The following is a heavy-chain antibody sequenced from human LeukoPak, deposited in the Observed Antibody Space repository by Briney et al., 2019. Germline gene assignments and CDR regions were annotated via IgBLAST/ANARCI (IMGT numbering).Heavy chain of an antibody. D-gene: IGHD6-13*01. CDR3: ARDEAAAGGGVDY. V-gene: IGHV3-33*01. CDR2: IWYDGSNK. CDR1: GFTFSSYG. Sequence: GGSLRLSCAASGFTFSSYGMHWVRQAPGKGLEWVAVIWYDGSNKYYADSVKGRFTISRDNSKNTLYLQMNSLRAEDTAVYYCARDEAAAGGGVDYWGQGTLVTVSS. J-gene: IGHJ4*02.